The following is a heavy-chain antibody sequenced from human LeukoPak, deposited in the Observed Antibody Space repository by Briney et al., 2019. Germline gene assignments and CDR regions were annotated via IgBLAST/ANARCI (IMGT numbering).Heavy chain of an antibody. V-gene: IGHV3-21*01. J-gene: IGHJ6*03. CDR3: ARDPYCSSTSCLMPNYYYYMDV. Sequence: GGSLRLSCAASGFTFSSYSMNWVRQAPGKGLEWVSSISSSSSYIYYADSVKGRFTISRDNAKNSLYLQMNSLRAEDTAVYYCARDPYCSSTSCLMPNYYYYMDVWGNGTTVTVSS. CDR2: ISSSSSYI. D-gene: IGHD2-2*01. CDR1: GFTFSSYS.